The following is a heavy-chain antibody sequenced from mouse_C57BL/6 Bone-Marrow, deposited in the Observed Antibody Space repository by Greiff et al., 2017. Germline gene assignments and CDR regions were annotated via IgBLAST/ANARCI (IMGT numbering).Heavy chain of an antibody. CDR1: GFTFSDYG. CDR2: ISNLAYSI. J-gene: IGHJ3*01. D-gene: IGHD2-1*01. Sequence: EVKLMESGGGLVQPGGSLKLSCAASGFTFSDYGMAWVRQAPRKGPEWVAFISNLAYSIYYADTVTGRFTISRENAKNTLYLEMSSLRSDDTAMYYCARPPYGNFLWFAYWGQGTLVTVSA. V-gene: IGHV5-15*01. CDR3: ARPPYGNFLWFAY.